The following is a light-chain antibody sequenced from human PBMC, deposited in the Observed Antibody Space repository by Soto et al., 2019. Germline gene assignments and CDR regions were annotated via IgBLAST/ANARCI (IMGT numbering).Light chain of an antibody. V-gene: IGKV3-15*01. CDR2: GAS. Sequence: EIVMTQSPATLSVSPGERATLSCRASQSISSNLAWYQQKPGQAPRLLIYGASTRATGIPARFSGSWSGTEFTLTISSLQSEDFALYYCQHYNNWPYTFGQGTKLEIK. CDR3: QHYNNWPYT. J-gene: IGKJ2*01. CDR1: QSISSN.